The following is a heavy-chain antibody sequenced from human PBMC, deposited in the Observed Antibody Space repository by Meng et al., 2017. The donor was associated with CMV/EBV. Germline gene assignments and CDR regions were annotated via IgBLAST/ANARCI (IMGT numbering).Heavy chain of an antibody. Sequence: GGSLRLSCEASGFSFHIYWMSWVRQAPGKGLEWVANIKEDGTENHYADSVKGRFTISRDNAKNSLYLQMNSLRAEDTAVYFCARDQPGGYCRGFSYYGMDVWGQGTTVTVSS. J-gene: IGHJ6*02. V-gene: IGHV3-7*01. CDR2: IKEDGTEN. CDR3: ARDQPGGYCRGFSYYGMDV. D-gene: IGHD2-2*03. CDR1: GFSFHIYW.